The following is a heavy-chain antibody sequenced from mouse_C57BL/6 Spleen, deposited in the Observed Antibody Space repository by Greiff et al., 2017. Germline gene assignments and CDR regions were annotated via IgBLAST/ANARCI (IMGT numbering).Heavy chain of an antibody. Sequence: QVQLQQSGPELVKPGASVKISCKASGYSFTSYYIHWVKQRPGQGLEWIGWIYPGSGNTKYNENFKGKATLTADTSSSTAYMQLSSLTSEDSAVYYCARRDYDRGYYFDYWGQGTTLTVSS. V-gene: IGHV1-66*01. CDR2: IYPGSGNT. J-gene: IGHJ2*01. D-gene: IGHD2-4*01. CDR1: GYSFTSYY. CDR3: ARRDYDRGYYFDY.